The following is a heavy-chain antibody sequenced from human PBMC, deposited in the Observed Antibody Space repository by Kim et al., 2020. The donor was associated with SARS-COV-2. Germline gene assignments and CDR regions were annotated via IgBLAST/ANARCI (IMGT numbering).Heavy chain of an antibody. CDR1: GGSVSSGGFY. CDR3: ARDGDSTLFALDI. D-gene: IGHD3-22*01. Sequence: SETLSLTCSVSGGSVSSGGFYWSWVRQLPGKGLEWIGYIYNSGSTYYNPSLEGRVTFSIDTSKNQFSLKLRSVTAADTGVYYCARDGDSTLFALDIWGQG. CDR2: IYNSGST. V-gene: IGHV4-31*03. J-gene: IGHJ3*02.